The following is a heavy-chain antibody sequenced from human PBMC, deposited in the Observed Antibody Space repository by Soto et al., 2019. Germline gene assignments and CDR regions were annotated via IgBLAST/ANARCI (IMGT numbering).Heavy chain of an antibody. V-gene: IGHV1-69*01. D-gene: IGHD1-26*01. CDR1: GGTFSSYA. CDR2: IIPIFGTA. J-gene: IGHJ6*02. Sequence: QVQLVQSGAEVKKPGSSVKVSCKASGGTFSSYAISWVRQAPGQGLEWMGGIIPIFGTANYAQKFQGRVTITADESTSTAYMELSSLRSEDTAVYYCARPRGSCCGQSCSTYGMDVWGQGTTVTVSS. CDR3: ARPRGSCCGQSCSTYGMDV.